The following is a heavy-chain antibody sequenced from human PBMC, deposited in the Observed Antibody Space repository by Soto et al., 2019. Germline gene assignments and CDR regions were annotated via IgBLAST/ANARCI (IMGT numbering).Heavy chain of an antibody. CDR3: ARGHGRFAPAMARDGLFDY. V-gene: IGHV3-30-3*01. J-gene: IGHJ4*02. D-gene: IGHD5-18*01. CDR2: ISYDGSNK. Sequence: QVQLVESGGGVVQPGRSLRLSCAASGFTFSSYAMHWVRQAPGKGLEWVAVISYDGSNKYYADSVKGRFTISRDNSKNTLYLQMNSLRAEDTAVYYCARGHGRFAPAMARDGLFDYWGQGTLVTVSS. CDR1: GFTFSSYA.